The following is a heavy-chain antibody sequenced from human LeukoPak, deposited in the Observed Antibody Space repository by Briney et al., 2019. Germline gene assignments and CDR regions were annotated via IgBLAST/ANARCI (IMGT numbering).Heavy chain of an antibody. CDR3: ARGYDYVWGSYRRSFDY. V-gene: IGHV4-34*01. J-gene: IGHJ4*02. Sequence: SETLSLTCAVYGGSFSGYYWSWIRQPPGKGLEWIGEINHSGSTNYNPSLKSRDTISVDTSKNQFSLKLSSVTAADTAVYYCARGYDYVWGSYRRSFDYWGQGTLVTVSS. CDR2: INHSGST. CDR1: GGSFSGYY. D-gene: IGHD3-16*02.